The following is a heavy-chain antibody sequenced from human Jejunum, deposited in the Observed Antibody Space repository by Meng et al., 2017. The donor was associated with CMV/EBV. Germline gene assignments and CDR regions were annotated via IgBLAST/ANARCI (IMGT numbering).Heavy chain of an antibody. J-gene: IGHJ4*02. CDR2: IFPVDSDT. D-gene: IGHD3-10*01. V-gene: IGHV5-51*01. Sequence: SGYRFNMYWIGWVRRMPGKGLEWMGSIFPVDSDTRYSPSFEGQVTHSVDRSISTAYLQWSSLKASDTAIYYCAREMVRGVADSWGKGTLVTVSS. CDR1: GYRFNMYW. CDR3: AREMVRGVADS.